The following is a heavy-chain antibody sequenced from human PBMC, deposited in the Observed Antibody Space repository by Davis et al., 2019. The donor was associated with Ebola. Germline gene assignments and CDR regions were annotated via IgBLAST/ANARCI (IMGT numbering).Heavy chain of an antibody. J-gene: IGHJ2*01. V-gene: IGHV3-9*01. Sequence: SLTISCAASGFTFDDYAMHWVRQAPGKGLEWVSGISWNSGSIGYADSVKGRFTISRDNAKNSLYLQMNSLRAEDTALYYCAKAQNHIVATIEFNWYFDLWGRGTLVTVSS. CDR3: AKAQNHIVATIEFNWYFDL. CDR2: ISWNSGSI. D-gene: IGHD5-12*01. CDR1: GFTFDDYA.